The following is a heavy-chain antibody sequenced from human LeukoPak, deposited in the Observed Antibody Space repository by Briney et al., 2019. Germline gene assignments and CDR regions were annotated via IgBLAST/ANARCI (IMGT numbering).Heavy chain of an antibody. CDR3: AKDGVLDYNALALGY. D-gene: IGHD4-11*01. Sequence: GGSLRLSCAASGFTFSRYGMHWVRQAPGKGLEWVAIISYDGSNKYYADSVKGQFTISRDNSKNTLYLQMNSLRAEDTAVYYCAKDGVLDYNALALGYWGQGTLVTVSS. J-gene: IGHJ4*02. V-gene: IGHV3-30*18. CDR2: ISYDGSNK. CDR1: GFTFSRYG.